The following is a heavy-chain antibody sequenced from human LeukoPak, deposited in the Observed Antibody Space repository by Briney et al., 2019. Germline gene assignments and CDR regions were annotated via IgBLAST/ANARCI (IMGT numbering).Heavy chain of an antibody. Sequence: SETLSLTCTVSGGSISSYYWSWIRQPPGKGLEWTGYIYYSGSTNYNPSLKSRVTISVDTSKNQFSLKLSSVTAADTAVYYCAGFPGANYYYYMDVWGKGTTVTVSS. CDR2: IYYSGST. CDR3: AGFPGANYYYYMDV. D-gene: IGHD7-27*01. J-gene: IGHJ6*03. CDR1: GGSISSYY. V-gene: IGHV4-59*01.